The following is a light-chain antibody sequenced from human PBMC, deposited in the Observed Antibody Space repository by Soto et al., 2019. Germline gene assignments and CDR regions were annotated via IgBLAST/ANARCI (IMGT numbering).Light chain of an antibody. J-gene: IGKJ3*01. CDR1: QDISNY. Sequence: DIQMTQSPSSLSASVGDRVTITCQASQDISNYLNWYQPKPWKAPKLLIYDASNLETGVPSRFSGSGSGTDFTFTISSLQPEDIATYYCQQYDNLTFTFGPGTTVDIK. CDR3: QQYDNLTFT. CDR2: DAS. V-gene: IGKV1-33*01.